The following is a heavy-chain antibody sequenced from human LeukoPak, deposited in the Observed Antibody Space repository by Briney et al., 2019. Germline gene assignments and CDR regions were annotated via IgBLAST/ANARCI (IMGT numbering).Heavy chain of an antibody. CDR1: GYRFTDDY. Sequence: GASVKVACKTSGYRFTDDYTHWVRQAPGQGLEWMGWINPDTDFTNYAPKFRGRVIMTRDTSISTAYMEVRRLTFDDTAIYYCAPTSEAYTSNWSVWGQGTLVTVSP. CDR2: INPDTDFT. CDR3: APTSEAYTSNWSV. J-gene: IGHJ4*02. D-gene: IGHD3-16*01. V-gene: IGHV1-2*02.